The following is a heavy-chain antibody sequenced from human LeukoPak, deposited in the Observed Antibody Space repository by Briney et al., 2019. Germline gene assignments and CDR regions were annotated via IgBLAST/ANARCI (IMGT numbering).Heavy chain of an antibody. CDR1: GFTFSSYA. V-gene: IGHV3-30-3*01. J-gene: IGHJ3*02. D-gene: IGHD3-22*01. CDR3: ARDITMMGDAFDI. CDR2: ISYDGSNK. Sequence: GGSLRLSCAASGFTFSSYAMHWVRQAPGKGLEWVAVISYDGSNKYYADSVKGRFTISRDNSKNTLYLQMNSLRAEDTAVYYCARDITMMGDAFDIWGQGTMVTVSS.